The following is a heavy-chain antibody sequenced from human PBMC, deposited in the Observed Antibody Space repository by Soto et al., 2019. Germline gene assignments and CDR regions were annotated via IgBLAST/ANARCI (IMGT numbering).Heavy chain of an antibody. Sequence: QVQLVQSGAEVKKPGASVRISCKASGYSLPTHTIHWVRQAPGHRREWMGWINAANGHTKYSQNFQNRVTISSDTSASTVYMKLTGLTSDDTAIYYCARANGNYAWGPNDYWGQGTLVTVSS. V-gene: IGHV1-3*01. J-gene: IGHJ4*02. CDR2: INAANGHT. D-gene: IGHD1-7*01. CDR3: ARANGNYAWGPNDY. CDR1: GYSLPTHT.